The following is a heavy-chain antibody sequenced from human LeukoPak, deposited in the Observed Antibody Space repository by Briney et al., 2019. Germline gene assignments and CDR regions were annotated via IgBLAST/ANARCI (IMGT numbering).Heavy chain of an antibody. CDR3: TTDWTGY. CDR1: GFTVSSAG. CDR2: MKSNSDGGTT. J-gene: IGHJ4*02. Sequence: PGGSLRLSCAASGFTVSSAGMNWVRQAPGKGLEWVGRMKSNSDGGTTDYAAPVKGRFTISKDDSKNMLYLQMNSLKTEDAAVYYCTTDWTGYWGQGTLVTVSS. D-gene: IGHD3/OR15-3a*01. V-gene: IGHV3-15*01.